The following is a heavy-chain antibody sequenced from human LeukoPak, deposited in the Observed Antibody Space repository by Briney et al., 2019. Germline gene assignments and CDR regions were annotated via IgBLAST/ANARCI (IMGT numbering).Heavy chain of an antibody. V-gene: IGHV4-61*02. D-gene: IGHD2-15*01. CDR1: GGSISSGSYY. J-gene: IGHJ4*02. Sequence: SETLSLTCTVSGGSISSGSYYWSWIRQPAGKGLEWIGRIYTSGSTNYNPSLKSRVTISVDTSKNQFSLKLSSVTAADTAVYYCARETIADTRWGQGTLVTVSS. CDR3: ARETIADTR. CDR2: IYTSGST.